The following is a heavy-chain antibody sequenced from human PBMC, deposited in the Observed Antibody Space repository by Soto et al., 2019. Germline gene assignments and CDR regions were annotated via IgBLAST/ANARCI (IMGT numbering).Heavy chain of an antibody. CDR1: GFTVSSYW. J-gene: IGHJ3*02. CDR2: IKQDGSEK. V-gene: IGHV3-7*03. Sequence: PGGSLRLSCAASGFTVSSYWMSWVRQAPGKGLEWVANIKQDGSEKYYVDSVKGRFTISRDNSKNTLYLQMNSLRAEDTAVYYCASLCVSSTSCYNRDAFDIWGQGTMVTVSS. D-gene: IGHD2-2*02. CDR3: ASLCVSSTSCYNRDAFDI.